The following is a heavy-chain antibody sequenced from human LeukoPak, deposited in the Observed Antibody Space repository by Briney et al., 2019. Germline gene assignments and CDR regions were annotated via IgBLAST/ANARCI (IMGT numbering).Heavy chain of an antibody. D-gene: IGHD3-22*01. V-gene: IGHV1-18*01. CDR2: ISAYNGNT. CDR1: GYTFTSYG. Sequence: ASVKVSCKASGYTFTSYGISWVRQAPGQGLEWMGWISAYNGNTNYAQKLQGRVTMTTDTSTSTAYMELRSLRSDDTAVYYCARDFDSSGWYYYYYGMDVWGQGTTVTVSS. CDR3: ARDFDSSGWYYYYYGMDV. J-gene: IGHJ6*02.